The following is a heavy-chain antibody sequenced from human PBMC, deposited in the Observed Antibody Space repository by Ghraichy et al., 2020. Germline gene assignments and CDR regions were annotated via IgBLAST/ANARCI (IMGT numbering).Heavy chain of an antibody. V-gene: IGHV4-34*01. Sequence: SETLSLTCAVYGGSFSGYYWSWIRQPPGKGLEWIGEINHSGSTNYNTSLKSRVTISVDTSKNQFSLKLSSVTAADTAVYYCARLASWGSYRYGYYYYMDVWGKGTTVTVSS. J-gene: IGHJ6*03. CDR1: GGSFSGYY. D-gene: IGHD3-16*02. CDR3: ARLASWGSYRYGYYYYMDV. CDR2: INHSGST.